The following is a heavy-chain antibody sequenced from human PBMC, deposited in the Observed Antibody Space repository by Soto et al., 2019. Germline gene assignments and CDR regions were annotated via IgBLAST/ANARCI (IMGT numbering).Heavy chain of an antibody. V-gene: IGHV3-23*01. CDR1: GFTFSSYA. D-gene: IGHD3-22*01. CDR3: AKFSSTDYYDSSGYDY. J-gene: IGHJ4*02. CDR2: ISGSGGST. Sequence: EVQLLESGGGLVQPGGSLRLSCAASGFTFSSYAMSWVRQAPGKGLEWVSAISGSGGSTYYADSVKGRFTISRDNSKNTLYLQMNSLRAEDTAVYYCAKFSSTDYYDSSGYDYWGQGTLVTVSS.